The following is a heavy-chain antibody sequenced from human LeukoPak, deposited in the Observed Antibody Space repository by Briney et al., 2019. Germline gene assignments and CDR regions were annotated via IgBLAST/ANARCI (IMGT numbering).Heavy chain of an antibody. V-gene: IGHV4-4*02. J-gene: IGHJ4*02. D-gene: IGHD2-8*01. CDR2: VNLQGST. CDR3: SRENGAFSPFGY. Sequence: KPSETLSLTCDVSGGSITQTNYWTWVRQPPGKGLEWIGEVNLQGSTNYNPSLMRLVAISVDTSANHVSLQLTSVTAADTAVYYCSRENGAFSPFGYWGQGILVTV. CDR1: GGSITQTNY.